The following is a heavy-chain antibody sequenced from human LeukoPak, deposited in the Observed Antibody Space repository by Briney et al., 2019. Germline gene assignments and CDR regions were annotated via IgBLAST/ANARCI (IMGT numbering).Heavy chain of an antibody. J-gene: IGHJ4*02. CDR1: GGSISSGGYY. D-gene: IGHD2-21*01. Sequence: SQTLSLTCTVSGGSISSGGYYWSWIRQPPGKGLEWIGYIYHSGSTYYNPSLKSRVTISVDRSKNQFSLKLSSVTAADTAVYYCARVCGGDCYSDDFDYWGQGTLVTVSS. V-gene: IGHV4-30-2*01. CDR2: IYHSGST. CDR3: ARVCGGDCYSDDFDY.